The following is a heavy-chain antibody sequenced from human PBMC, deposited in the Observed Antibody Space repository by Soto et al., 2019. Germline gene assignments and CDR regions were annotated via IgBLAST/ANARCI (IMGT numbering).Heavy chain of an antibody. CDR3: ARADGDNVYFDS. V-gene: IGHV4-59*01. CDR1: GDSIRTYY. Sequence: ASETLSLTCTVSGDSIRTYYWSWIRQPPGKGLEWMGSIFYSGSTNYNPSLKSRVTLSVDTSKNHFSLNLNSVTAADTAVYYCARADGDNVYFDSWGQGTLVTVSS. D-gene: IGHD4-17*01. J-gene: IGHJ4*02. CDR2: IFYSGST.